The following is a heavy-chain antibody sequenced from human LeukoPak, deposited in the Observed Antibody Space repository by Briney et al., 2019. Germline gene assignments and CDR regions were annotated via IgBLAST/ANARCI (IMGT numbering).Heavy chain of an antibody. V-gene: IGHV4-39*01. J-gene: IGHJ4*02. D-gene: IGHD5-18*01. CDR1: GGSISSSSYY. CDR3: ASPIRGYSYGRIDY. Sequence: PSETLSLTSTVYGGSISSSSYYWGWIRQPPGKGLEWIGSIYYSGSTYYNPSLKSRVTISVDTSKNQFSLKLSSVTAADTAVYYCASPIRGYSYGRIDYWGQGTLVTVSS. CDR2: IYYSGST.